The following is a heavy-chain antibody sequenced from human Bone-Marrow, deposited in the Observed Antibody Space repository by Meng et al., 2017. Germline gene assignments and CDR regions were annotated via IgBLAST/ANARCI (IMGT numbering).Heavy chain of an antibody. D-gene: IGHD4-17*01. CDR1: GFTVGGSA. V-gene: IGHV3-73*02. CDR2: IRSNANSYAT. J-gene: IGHJ4*02. CDR3: TLTVTTQFDY. Sequence: RVGGSGGGLVLPGESLRLACAASGFTVGGSAMDWVRQASGKGLGWVGRIRSNANSYATAYAASVKGRFTISRDDSKNTAYLQMNSLKTEDTAVYYCTLTVTTQFDYWGQGTLVTVSS.